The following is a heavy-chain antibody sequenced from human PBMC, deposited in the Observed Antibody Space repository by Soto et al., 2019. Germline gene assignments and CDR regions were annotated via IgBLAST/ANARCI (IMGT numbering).Heavy chain of an antibody. CDR2: INAGNGNT. CDR1: GYTFTSYA. D-gene: IGHD3-9*01. Sequence: ASVKVSCKASGYTFTSYAMHWVRQAPGQRLEWMGWINAGNGNTKYSQKFQGRVTITRDTSASTAYMELSSLRSEDTAVYYCASADILTGSTPPFDYWGQGTLVTVSS. V-gene: IGHV1-3*01. CDR3: ASADILTGSTPPFDY. J-gene: IGHJ4*02.